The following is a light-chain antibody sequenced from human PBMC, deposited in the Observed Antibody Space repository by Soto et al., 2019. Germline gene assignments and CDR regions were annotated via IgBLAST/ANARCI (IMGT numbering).Light chain of an antibody. J-gene: IGLJ1*01. V-gene: IGLV2-14*03. CDR1: NSDVGGYTY. CDR3: SSYTSSSTPCV. Sequence: QSALTQPASVSGSPGQSITISCTGTNSDVGGYTYVSWYQQHPGKAPKLMIYDVSNRPSGVSNRFSGSKSGNTASLTISGLQADDEADYYCSSYTSSSTPCVFGTGTKLTVL. CDR2: DVS.